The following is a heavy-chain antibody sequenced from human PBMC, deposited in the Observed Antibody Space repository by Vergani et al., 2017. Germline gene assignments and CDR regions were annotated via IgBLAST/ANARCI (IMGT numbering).Heavy chain of an antibody. CDR3: AKVVGIGVVGY. D-gene: IGHD2-21*01. Sequence: QVQLVESGGGVVQPGRSLRLSCAASGFTFSSYGMHWVRQAPGKGLEWVAVIWYDGSNKYYADSVKGRFTISRDNSKNTLYLQMNSLRAEDTAVYYCAKVVGIGVVGYWGQGTLVTVSS. CDR1: GFTFSSYG. J-gene: IGHJ4*02. CDR2: IWYDGSNK. V-gene: IGHV3-33*06.